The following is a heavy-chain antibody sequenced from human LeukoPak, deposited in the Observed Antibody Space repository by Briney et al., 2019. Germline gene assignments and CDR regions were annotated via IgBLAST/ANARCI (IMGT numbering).Heavy chain of an antibody. CDR3: ARYVSGGYNAPFDS. CDR1: GFTFSNHN. D-gene: IGHD5-24*01. J-gene: IGHJ4*02. Sequence: GGSLRLSCAASGFTFSNHNMNWVRQAPGKGLEWVSSISRSSSYIYYADSVKGRFTISRDNAKNSLYLQMNSLRAEDTAVYFCARYVSGGYNAPFDSWGQGTLVTASS. V-gene: IGHV3-21*01. CDR2: ISRSSSYI.